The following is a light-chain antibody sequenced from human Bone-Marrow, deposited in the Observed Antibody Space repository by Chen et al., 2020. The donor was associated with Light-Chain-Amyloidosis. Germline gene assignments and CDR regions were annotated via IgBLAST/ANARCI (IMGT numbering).Light chain of an antibody. CDR3: QQRSDWPPK. Sequence: ETVLTQSPSTLSLSPGERATLSCRASQSVSSYLAWYQQKPGQAPRLLIYDASNRATGIPARFSGSGSGTDLTLAISSLEPEDFEVYYCQQRSDWPPKFGQGTKLEIK. V-gene: IGKV3-11*01. CDR1: QSVSSY. J-gene: IGKJ1*01. CDR2: DAS.